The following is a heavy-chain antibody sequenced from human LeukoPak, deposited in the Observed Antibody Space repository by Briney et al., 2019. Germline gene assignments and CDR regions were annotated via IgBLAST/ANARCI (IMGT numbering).Heavy chain of an antibody. Sequence: PGGSLRLSCAASGFSFSSYGMHWVRQAPGKGLEWVAFIRYDGGNKYYADSVKGRFTISRDNSKNTLYLQMNSLRAEDTAVYYCAKGEGVVPVDYYYYMDVWGKGTTVTVSS. CDR2: IRYDGGNK. CDR3: AKGEGVVPVDYYYYMDV. V-gene: IGHV3-30*02. CDR1: GFSFSSYG. D-gene: IGHD2-15*01. J-gene: IGHJ6*03.